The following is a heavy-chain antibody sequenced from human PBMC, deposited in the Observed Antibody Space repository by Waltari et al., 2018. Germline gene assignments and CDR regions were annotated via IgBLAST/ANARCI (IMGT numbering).Heavy chain of an antibody. CDR2: IYHRGST. CDR1: GYSISSGSY. V-gene: IGHV4-38-2*01. J-gene: IGHJ4*02. Sequence: QVQLQESGPGLVKPSETLSLTRAVSGYSISSGSYWGWIRQPPGKGREWIGSIYHRGSTYYNPSVKSRVTISVDTSKNQFSLKLSSVTAADTAVYYCARRGYSYGFFDYWGQGTLVTVSS. CDR3: ARRGYSYGFFDY. D-gene: IGHD5-18*01.